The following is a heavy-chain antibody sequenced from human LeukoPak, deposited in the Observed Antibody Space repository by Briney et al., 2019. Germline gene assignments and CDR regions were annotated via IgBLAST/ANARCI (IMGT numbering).Heavy chain of an antibody. CDR3: ARQSQFTGDPPDY. CDR2: ITSSGSYM. D-gene: IGHD5-24*01. Sequence: GGSLRLSCAASGFTFSTYAMNWVRQAPGKGLEWVSSITSSGSYMFYADSVKGRFTISKDNAKNSLYLQMNSLRVEDTALYYCARQSQFTGDPPDYRGQGTLVTVSS. CDR1: GFTFSTYA. J-gene: IGHJ4*02. V-gene: IGHV3-21*01.